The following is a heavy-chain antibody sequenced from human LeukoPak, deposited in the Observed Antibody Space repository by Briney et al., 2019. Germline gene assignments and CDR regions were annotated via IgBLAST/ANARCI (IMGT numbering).Heavy chain of an antibody. V-gene: IGHV3-74*01. J-gene: IGHJ4*02. CDR3: ARDPDGLRGYSFAYFHS. Sequence: GGSLRLSCAASGFTFSDHWIHWVRQAPGKGLVWVSRIYNDGSTTTYADSVKGRFTISRDNAKNTLFLQMNSLRAEDTAVYFCARDPDGLRGYSFAYFHSWGQGTLVTVS. CDR1: GFTFSDHW. CDR2: IYNDGSTT. D-gene: IGHD5-18*01.